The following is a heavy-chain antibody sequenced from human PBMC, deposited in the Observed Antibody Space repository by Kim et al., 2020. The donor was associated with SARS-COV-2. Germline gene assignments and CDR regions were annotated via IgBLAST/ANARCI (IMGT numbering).Heavy chain of an antibody. D-gene: IGHD6-13*01. Sequence: QKLQGRVTMTTDTSTSTAYMELRSLRSDDTAVYYCARDPGYSSSWSQFDYWGQGTLVTVSS. V-gene: IGHV1-18*01. CDR3: ARDPGYSSSWSQFDY. J-gene: IGHJ4*02.